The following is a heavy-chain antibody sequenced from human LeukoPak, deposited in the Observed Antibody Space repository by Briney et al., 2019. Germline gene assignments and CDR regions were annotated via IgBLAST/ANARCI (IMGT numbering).Heavy chain of an antibody. Sequence: ASVKVSCKASGYTFTGYYMHWVRQAPGQGLEWMGWINPNSGGTNYAQKFQGRVTMTRDTSISTAYMELSRLRSDDTAVDYCARGKSLRIAARPADYWGQGTLVTVSS. CDR2: INPNSGGT. V-gene: IGHV1-2*02. CDR1: GYTFTGYY. D-gene: IGHD6-6*01. CDR3: ARGKSLRIAARPADY. J-gene: IGHJ4*02.